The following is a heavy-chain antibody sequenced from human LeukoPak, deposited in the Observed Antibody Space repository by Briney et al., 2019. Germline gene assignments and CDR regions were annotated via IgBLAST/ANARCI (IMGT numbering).Heavy chain of an antibody. Sequence: GASVKVSCKASGGTFSSYAISWVRQAPGQGLEWMGGIIPIFGTANYAQKFQGRVTITADKSTSTAYMELSSLRSEDTAVYYCCSSPSYMDVWGKGTTVTVSS. J-gene: IGHJ6*03. V-gene: IGHV1-69*06. CDR1: GGTFSSYA. CDR3: CSSPSYMDV. D-gene: IGHD6-6*01. CDR2: IIPIFGTA.